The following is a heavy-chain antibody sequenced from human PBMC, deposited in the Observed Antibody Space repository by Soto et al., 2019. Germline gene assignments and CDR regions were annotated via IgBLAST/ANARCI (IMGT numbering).Heavy chain of an antibody. D-gene: IGHD2-2*01. V-gene: IGHV1-58*01. Sequence: VKVSCKASGFTFSSSAVQWVRQARGQRLEWIGWIIAILGNTNYAQKFQGRVTMTRNTSISTAYMELSSLRSEDTAVYYCARGRLVVPAAMPENYYYYMDVWGKGTTVTVSS. J-gene: IGHJ6*03. CDR3: ARGRLVVPAAMPENYYYYMDV. CDR2: IIAILGNT. CDR1: GFTFSSSA.